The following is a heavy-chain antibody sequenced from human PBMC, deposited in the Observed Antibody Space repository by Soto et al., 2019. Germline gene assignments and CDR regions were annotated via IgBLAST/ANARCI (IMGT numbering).Heavy chain of an antibody. D-gene: IGHD6-19*01. CDR2: ISAFNGNT. CDR3: ARDRGVAPPVAGNTHYFYYMDV. V-gene: IGHV1-18*01. CDR1: GYSFTNYG. J-gene: IGHJ6*03. Sequence: QDQLVQSGAEVKKPGASVTVSCKASGYSFTNYGVTWVRQAPGQGLEWMGWISAFNGNTHYAQNLQGRVTMTTDAATSTAYMEVRGLRADDTAVYYCARDRGVAPPVAGNTHYFYYMDVWGKGATITVSS.